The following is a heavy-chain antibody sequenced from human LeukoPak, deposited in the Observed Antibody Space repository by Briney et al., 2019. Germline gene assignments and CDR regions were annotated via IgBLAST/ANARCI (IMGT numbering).Heavy chain of an antibody. Sequence: PSETLSLTCTVFGGSISSYYWSWIRQPPGKGLEWIGYIYYSGSTNYNPSLKSRVTISVDTSKNQFSLKLSSVTAADTAVYYCARDELGSGWYYGAFDIWGQGTMVTVSS. V-gene: IGHV4-59*01. D-gene: IGHD6-19*01. CDR3: ARDELGSGWYYGAFDI. CDR1: GGSISSYY. CDR2: IYYSGST. J-gene: IGHJ3*02.